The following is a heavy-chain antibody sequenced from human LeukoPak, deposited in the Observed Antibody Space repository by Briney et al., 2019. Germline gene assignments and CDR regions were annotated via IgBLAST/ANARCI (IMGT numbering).Heavy chain of an antibody. Sequence: GASVKVSCKASGGTFSSYAISWVRQAPGQGLEWMGGIIPIFGTANYAQKFQGRVTITADKSTSTAYMELSSLRSDDTAVYYCARDSVATVTPYYYYGMDVWGKGTTVTVSS. V-gene: IGHV1-69*06. CDR3: ARDSVATVTPYYYYGMDV. CDR2: IIPIFGTA. CDR1: GGTFSSYA. J-gene: IGHJ6*04. D-gene: IGHD4-17*01.